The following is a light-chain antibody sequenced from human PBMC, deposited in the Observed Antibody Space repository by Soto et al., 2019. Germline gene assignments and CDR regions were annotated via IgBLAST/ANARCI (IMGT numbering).Light chain of an antibody. J-gene: IGLJ1*01. CDR3: SSNTSSSTYV. CDR1: SSDVGGYNY. CDR2: DVS. V-gene: IGLV2-14*01. Sequence: QSALTQPASVSGSPGQSITISCTGTSSDVGGYNYLSWYQQHPGKAPKLMIYDVSNRPSGVSNRFSGSKSGNTASLTISGLQSEDEADYYCSSNTSSSTYVFGTGTKLTVL.